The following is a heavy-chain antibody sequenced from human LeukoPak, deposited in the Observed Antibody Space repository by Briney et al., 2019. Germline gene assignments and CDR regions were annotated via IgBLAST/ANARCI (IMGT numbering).Heavy chain of an antibody. CDR3: ARARPGDIVVVPAAIGMDV. CDR1: GGSFSGYY. D-gene: IGHD2-2*01. CDR2: INHNGST. J-gene: IGHJ6*04. Sequence: SETLSLTCAVYGGSFSGYYWSWIRQPPGKGLEWIGEINHNGSTNYNPSLKSRVTISVDTSKNQFSLKLSSVTAADTAVYYCARARPGDIVVVPAAIGMDVWGKGTTVTVSS. V-gene: IGHV4-34*01.